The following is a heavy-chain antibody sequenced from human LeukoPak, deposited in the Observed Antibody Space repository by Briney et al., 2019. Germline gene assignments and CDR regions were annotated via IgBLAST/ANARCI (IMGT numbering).Heavy chain of an antibody. D-gene: IGHD4-11*01. CDR3: ARVASNYDFDY. Sequence: GGTLRLSCAASGFTFSSYGMTWVRQAPGKGLEWVSGINWNGGNTGYADSVKGRFTISRDNAQNSLYLQMNSLRAEDTALYYCARVASNYDFDYWGQGTLVSVSS. CDR2: INWNGGNT. CDR1: GFTFSSYG. J-gene: IGHJ4*02. V-gene: IGHV3-20*04.